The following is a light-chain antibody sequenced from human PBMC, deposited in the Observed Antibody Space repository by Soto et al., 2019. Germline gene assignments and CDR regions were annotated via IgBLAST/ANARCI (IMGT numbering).Light chain of an antibody. V-gene: IGKV1-5*03. J-gene: IGKJ1*01. CDR2: AAS. Sequence: DIQMTQSPATLSASVGDSVTITCRASQSITNWLAWYQLKPGKAPKLLIHAASNLHSGVSSRFTGSGSGTDLTLTSMSLQPEEFATYHRQQYRSYWTFGQGTRVDLK. CDR1: QSITNW. CDR3: QQYRSYWT.